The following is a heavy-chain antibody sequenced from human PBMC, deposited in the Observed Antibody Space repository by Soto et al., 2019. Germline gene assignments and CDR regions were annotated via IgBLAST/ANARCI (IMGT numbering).Heavy chain of an antibody. CDR3: ARHLRGIVVVPTGMDV. CDR1: GYSFTSYW. CDR2: IDPSDSYT. D-gene: IGHD2-2*01. J-gene: IGHJ6*02. V-gene: IGHV5-10-1*01. Sequence: GESLKISCKGSGYSFTSYWISWVRQMPGKGLEWMGRIDPSDSYTNYSPSFQGHVTISADKSISTAYLQWSSLKASDTAMYYCARHLRGIVVVPTGMDVWGQGTTVTVSS.